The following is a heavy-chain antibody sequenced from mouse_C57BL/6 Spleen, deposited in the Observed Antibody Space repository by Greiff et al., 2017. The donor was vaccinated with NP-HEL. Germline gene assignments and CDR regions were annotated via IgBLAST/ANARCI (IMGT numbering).Heavy chain of an antibody. CDR2: INPGSGGT. CDR1: GYAFTNYL. Sequence: QVQLQQSGAELVRPGTSVKVSCKASGYAFTNYLIEWVKQRPGQGLEWIGVINPGSGGTNYNEKFKGKATLTADKSSSTAYMQLSSLTSEDSAVYFCARYGESLEFAYWGQGTLVTVAA. J-gene: IGHJ3*01. V-gene: IGHV1-54*01. CDR3: ARYGESLEFAY. D-gene: IGHD6-2*01.